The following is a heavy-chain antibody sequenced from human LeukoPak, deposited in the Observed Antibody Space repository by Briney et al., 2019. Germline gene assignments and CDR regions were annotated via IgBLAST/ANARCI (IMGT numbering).Heavy chain of an antibody. V-gene: IGHV1-69*04. J-gene: IGHJ4*02. CDR2: IIPILGIA. D-gene: IGHD5-18*01. CDR1: VGTFSIYA. CDR3: ARGDTAMAPFDY. Sequence: GASVKVSCKASVGTFSIYAISWVRQAPGQGLEWMGRIIPILGIANYAQKFQGRVTITADKSTSTAYMELSSLRSEDTAVYYCARGDTAMAPFDYWGQGTLVTVSS.